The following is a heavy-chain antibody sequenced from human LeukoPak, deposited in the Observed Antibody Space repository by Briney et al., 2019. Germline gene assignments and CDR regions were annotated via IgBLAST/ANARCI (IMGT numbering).Heavy chain of an antibody. CDR1: GGTFSSYA. CDR2: IIPIFGTA. CDR3: ARVNDCSGGSCYPDFDY. V-gene: IGHV1-69*13. Sequence: SVKVSCKASGGTFSSYAISWVRQAPGQGLEWMGGIIPIFGTANYAQKFQGRVTITVDESTSTAYMELSSLRSEDTAVYYCARVNDCSGGSCYPDFDYWGQGTLVTVSS. D-gene: IGHD2-15*01. J-gene: IGHJ4*02.